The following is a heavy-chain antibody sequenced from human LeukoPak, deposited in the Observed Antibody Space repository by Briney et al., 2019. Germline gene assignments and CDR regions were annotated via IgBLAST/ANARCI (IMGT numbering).Heavy chain of an antibody. CDR1: GGSLSGYY. Sequence: PSETLSLTCAVYGGSLSGYYWSWIRQPPGKGLEWIGEINHSGSTKYNPSLKSRVTISVDTSKNQFSLKLSPVTAADTAVYYCARSKQMQLVPAYYFDYWGQGTLVTVSS. CDR3: ARSKQMQLVPAYYFDY. V-gene: IGHV4-34*01. J-gene: IGHJ4*02. CDR2: INHSGST. D-gene: IGHD6-13*01.